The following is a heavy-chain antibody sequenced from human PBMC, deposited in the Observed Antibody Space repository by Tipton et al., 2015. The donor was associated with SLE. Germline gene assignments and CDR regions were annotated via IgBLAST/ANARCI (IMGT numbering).Heavy chain of an antibody. CDR3: ARDPGTSGGY. CDR2: IYYSGST. D-gene: IGHD1-7*01. CDR1: GGSISSYY. V-gene: IGHV4-59*12. Sequence: TLSLTCTVSGGSISSYYWSWIRQPPGKGLEWIGYIYYSGSTNYNPSLKSRVTISVDTSKNQFSLKLSSVTAADTAVYYCARDPGTSGGYWGQGTLVTVSS. J-gene: IGHJ4*02.